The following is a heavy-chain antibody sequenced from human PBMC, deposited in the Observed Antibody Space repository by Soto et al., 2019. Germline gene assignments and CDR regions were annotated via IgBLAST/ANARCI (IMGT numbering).Heavy chain of an antibody. CDR3: AKDRELRFDYFDD. D-gene: IGHD5-12*01. J-gene: IGHJ4*02. V-gene: IGHV3-23*01. CDR1: GFTFSSYA. CDR2: ISGSGGST. Sequence: PXGSLRLNCAASGFTFSSYAMSWVRQAPGKGLEWVSAISGSGGSTYYADSVKGRFTISRDNSKNTLYLQMNSLRAEDTAVYYCAKDRELRFDYFDDWGQGTLVTVSS.